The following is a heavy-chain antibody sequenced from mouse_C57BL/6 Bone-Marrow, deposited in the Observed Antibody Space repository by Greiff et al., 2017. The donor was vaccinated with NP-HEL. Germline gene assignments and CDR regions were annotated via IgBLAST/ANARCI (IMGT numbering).Heavy chain of an antibody. Sequence: QVQLQQSGPELVKPGASVKISCKASGYAFSSSWMNWVKQRPGKGLEWIGRIYPGDGDTNYNGKFKGKATLTADKSSSTACMQLSSLTSEDSAVYFCARELGRSSGYWGQGTLVTVSA. D-gene: IGHD3-2*02. V-gene: IGHV1-82*01. CDR3: ARELGRSSGY. J-gene: IGHJ3*01. CDR2: IYPGDGDT. CDR1: GYAFSSSW.